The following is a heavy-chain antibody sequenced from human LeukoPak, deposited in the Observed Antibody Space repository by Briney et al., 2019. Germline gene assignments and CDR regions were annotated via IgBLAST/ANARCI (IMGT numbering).Heavy chain of an antibody. D-gene: IGHD6-19*01. CDR3: AKDLSSGSRRAY. V-gene: IGHV3-30*18. J-gene: IGHJ4*02. Sequence: AGGSLRLTCAASGFTFSTYGMQWVRQAPGKGLEGVAVISYDGSNKYYADSVKGRFTISRDNSKNTLYLQMNSLRAEDTGVYYCAKDLSSGSRRAYWGQGTLVTVSS. CDR2: ISYDGSNK. CDR1: GFTFSTYG.